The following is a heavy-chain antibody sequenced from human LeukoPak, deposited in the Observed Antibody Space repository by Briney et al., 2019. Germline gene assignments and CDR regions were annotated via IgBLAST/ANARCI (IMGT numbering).Heavy chain of an antibody. CDR3: ARRDGLGAFDI. V-gene: IGHV5-51*01. Sequence: GESLKISFKCTGXTFTSYWIAWVRQMPGKVLEWMLIIHPGDSETVYSPSFQGQVTISADKSISTAYLQWSSLKTSDTAMYYCARRDGLGAFDIWGQGTMVTVSS. J-gene: IGHJ3*02. CDR1: GXTFTSYW. CDR2: IHPGDSET. D-gene: IGHD5-24*01.